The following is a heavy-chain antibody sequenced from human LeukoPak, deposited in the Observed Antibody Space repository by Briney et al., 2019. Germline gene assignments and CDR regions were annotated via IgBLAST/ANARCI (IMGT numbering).Heavy chain of an antibody. CDR1: GFTITDAW. CDR2: IKSKTDGATR. CDR3: TTLKKYTSAWYTSTWLDS. Sequence: GGSLRLSCATSGFTITDAWMSWVRQAPGKGLEWVGRIKSKTDGATRDYGAPVKGRFTISRDGSKNTLYLQMTSLKTEDTALYYCTTLKKYTSAWYTSTWLDSWGQGTLVTVSS. V-gene: IGHV3-15*01. J-gene: IGHJ5*01. D-gene: IGHD6-19*01.